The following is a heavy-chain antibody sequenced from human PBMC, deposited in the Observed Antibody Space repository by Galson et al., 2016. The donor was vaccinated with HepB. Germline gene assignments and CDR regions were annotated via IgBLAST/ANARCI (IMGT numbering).Heavy chain of an antibody. Sequence: SLRLSCAPSGFTFSSYAMSWVRQAPGKGLEWVSAISGSGVNTYYIDSVKGRFTISRDNSKNTLYLETNSLRAEDTAVYFCAKDRGMGGGSCFEYWGQGTLVTVSS. CDR1: GFTFSSYA. V-gene: IGHV3-23*01. J-gene: IGHJ4*02. CDR3: AKDRGMGGGSCFEY. D-gene: IGHD2-15*01. CDR2: ISGSGVNT.